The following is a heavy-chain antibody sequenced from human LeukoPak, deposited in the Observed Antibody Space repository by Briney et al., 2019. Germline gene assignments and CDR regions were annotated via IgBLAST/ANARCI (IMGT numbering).Heavy chain of an antibody. J-gene: IGHJ5*02. V-gene: IGHV3-21*01. CDR3: ASEVGIAVAA. Sequence: GGSLRLSCAASGFTFSSYSLSWVRQAPGKGLEWVPSISSSSSYIYYADSVKGRFTISRDNAKNSLYLQMNSLRAEDTAVYYCASEVGIAVAAWGQGTLVTVSS. CDR1: GFTFSSYS. CDR2: ISSSSSYI. D-gene: IGHD6-19*01.